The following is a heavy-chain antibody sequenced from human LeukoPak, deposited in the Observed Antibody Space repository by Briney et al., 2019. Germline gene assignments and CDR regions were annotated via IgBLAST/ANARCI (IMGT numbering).Heavy chain of an antibody. CDR2: INPNSGGT. J-gene: IGHJ4*02. CDR1: GYTFTGYH. D-gene: IGHD3-10*01. Sequence: ASVKVSCKASGYTFTGYHMHWVRQAPGQGLEGMGWINPNSGGTNYAQKFQGRVTMTRDTSISTAYMELSRLRSDDTAVYYCAKHYYGSGSYDYWGQGTLVTVSS. CDR3: AKHYYGSGSYDY. V-gene: IGHV1-2*02.